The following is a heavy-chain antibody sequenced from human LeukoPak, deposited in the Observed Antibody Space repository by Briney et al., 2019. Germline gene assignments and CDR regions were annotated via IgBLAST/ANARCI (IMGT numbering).Heavy chain of an antibody. D-gene: IGHD3-22*01. Sequence: SSETLYITCTVSGYTITSSSYYWGWLRQPQGKGLEWIGSIYYSGSTYYNSSLKSGVTISVDTSKNQFSLKLSFVAAADTVVYYCARLSITMIDRVAFYIWGQGIMVTVS. J-gene: IGHJ3*02. CDR1: GYTITSSSYY. CDR3: ARLSITMIDRVAFYI. CDR2: IYYSGST. V-gene: IGHV4-39*01.